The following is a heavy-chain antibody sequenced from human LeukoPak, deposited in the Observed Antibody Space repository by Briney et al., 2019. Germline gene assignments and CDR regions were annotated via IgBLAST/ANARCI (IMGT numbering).Heavy chain of an antibody. J-gene: IGHJ3*02. CDR2: ISWNSGSI. CDR3: AKADYYDSSGSIFDI. Sequence: PGRSLRLSCAASGFTFDDYAMHWVRQAPGKGLEWVSGISWNSGSIGYADSVKGRFTISRDNAKNSLYLQMNSLRAEDMALYYCAKADYYDSSGSIFDIWGQGTMDTVSS. V-gene: IGHV3-9*03. CDR1: GFTFDDYA. D-gene: IGHD3-22*01.